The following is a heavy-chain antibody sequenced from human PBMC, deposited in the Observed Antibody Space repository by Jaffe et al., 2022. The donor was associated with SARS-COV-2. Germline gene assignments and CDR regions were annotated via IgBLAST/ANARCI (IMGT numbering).Heavy chain of an antibody. CDR3: ARAVGIFGVVIPFDY. Sequence: QVQLVQSGAEVKKPGASVKVSCKASGYTFTGYYMHWVRQAPGQGLEWMGRINPNSGGTNYAQKFQGRVTMTRDTSISTAYMELSRLRSDDTAVYYCARAVGIFGVVIPFDYWGQGTLVTVSS. CDR2: INPNSGGT. J-gene: IGHJ4*02. V-gene: IGHV1-2*06. D-gene: IGHD3-3*01. CDR1: GYTFTGYY.